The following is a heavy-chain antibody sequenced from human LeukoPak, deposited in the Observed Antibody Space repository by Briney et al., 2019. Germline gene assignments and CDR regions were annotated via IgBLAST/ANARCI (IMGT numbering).Heavy chain of an antibody. D-gene: IGHD3-10*01. Sequence: SETLSLTCTVSGGSVSSGSYYWRWIRQPPGKGLEWIGYIYYSGSTNYNPSLKSRVTISVDTSKNQFSLKLSSVTAADTAVYYCASLKSGQYYYGSGRQFDPWGQGTLVTVSS. CDR2: IYYSGST. CDR1: GGSVSSGSYY. J-gene: IGHJ5*02. CDR3: ASLKSGQYYYGSGRQFDP. V-gene: IGHV4-61*01.